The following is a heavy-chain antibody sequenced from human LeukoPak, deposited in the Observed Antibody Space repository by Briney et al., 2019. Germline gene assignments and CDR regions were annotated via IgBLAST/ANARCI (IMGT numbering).Heavy chain of an antibody. D-gene: IGHD1-26*01. CDR3: ATRIDGTYY. Sequence: GEFLKISCKGSGYSFTTYWIGWMRQMPGRGLEWMAIITPGNSDTQYSPSLQGQVTISADKSISTAYLQWSSLKASDSAMYYCATRIDGTYYWGQGTLVTVSS. V-gene: IGHV5-51*01. CDR2: ITPGNSDT. CDR1: GYSFTTYW. J-gene: IGHJ4*02.